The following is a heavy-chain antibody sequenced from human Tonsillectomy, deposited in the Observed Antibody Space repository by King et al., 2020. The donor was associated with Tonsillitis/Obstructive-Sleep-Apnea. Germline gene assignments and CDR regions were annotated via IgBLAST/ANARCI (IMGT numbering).Heavy chain of an antibody. V-gene: IGHV3-30*04. CDR1: GFTLSSYA. CDR2: ILSDGSNK. Sequence: VQLVESGGGVVQPGRSLRLSCAASGFTLSSYAMHWVRQAPGKGLEWVALILSDGSNKYYADSVKGRFTISRDNSKNTLYLQMNSLRVEDTAVYYCARDLRPYCINGVFYPFSYWGQGTLVTVSS. CDR3: ARDLRPYCINGVFYPFSY. D-gene: IGHD2-8*01. J-gene: IGHJ4*02.